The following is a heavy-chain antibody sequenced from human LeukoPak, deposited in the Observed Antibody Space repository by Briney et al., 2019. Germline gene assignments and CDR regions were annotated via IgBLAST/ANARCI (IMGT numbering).Heavy chain of an antibody. J-gene: IGHJ6*03. D-gene: IGHD6-6*01. V-gene: IGHV3-74*01. CDR1: GFTFTRHW. CDR3: ARDQLGSYYYYYMDV. CDR2: INSDGSST. Sequence: GGSLRLSCAASGFTFTRHWMHWVRQAPGKGLEWVSRINSDGSSTSYADSVKGRIAIFRDNGKNTLYLQMNSLRAEDTAVYYCARDQLGSYYYYYMDVWGKGTTVTVSS.